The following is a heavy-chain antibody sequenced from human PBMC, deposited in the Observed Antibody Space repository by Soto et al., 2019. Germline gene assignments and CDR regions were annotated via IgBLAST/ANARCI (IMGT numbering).Heavy chain of an antibody. CDR3: ARAREDSSGWFDY. D-gene: IGHD6-19*01. Sequence: ASVKVSCKSSGYFFSDNYIHWVRQAPGQGLEWMAWINPKSGGTNYARNFQGRVTLTRDTSISTAYMDLSRLTSDDTAVYYCARAREDSSGWFDYRGKGTLVTVSS. CDR2: INPKSGGT. J-gene: IGHJ4*02. CDR1: GYFFSDNY. V-gene: IGHV1-2*02.